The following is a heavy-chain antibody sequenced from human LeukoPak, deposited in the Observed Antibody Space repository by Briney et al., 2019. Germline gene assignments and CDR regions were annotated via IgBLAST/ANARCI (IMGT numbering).Heavy chain of an antibody. CDR2: IRYDGSNK. D-gene: IGHD2-21*02. CDR3: ARHGCGGDCYSGPHGEYYFDY. V-gene: IGHV3-30*02. J-gene: IGHJ4*02. CDR1: GFTFSSYG. Sequence: PGGSLRLSCAASGFTFSSYGMHWVRQAPGKGLEWVAFIRYDGSNKYYADSVKGRFTISRDNSKNTLYLQMNSLRAEDTAVYYCARHGCGGDCYSGPHGEYYFDYWGQGTLVTVSS.